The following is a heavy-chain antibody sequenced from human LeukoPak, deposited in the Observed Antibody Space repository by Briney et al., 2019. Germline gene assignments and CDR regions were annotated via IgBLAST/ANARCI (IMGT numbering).Heavy chain of an antibody. D-gene: IGHD7-27*01. CDR2: IYYSGST. Sequence: SETLSLTCTVSGGSISSYYWSWIRQPPRKGLEWIGYIYYSGSTNYNPSLKSRVTISVDTSKNQFSLKLSSVTAADTAVYYCARLTGDAWVDYWGQGTLVTVSS. J-gene: IGHJ4*02. V-gene: IGHV4-59*01. CDR1: GGSISSYY. CDR3: ARLTGDAWVDY.